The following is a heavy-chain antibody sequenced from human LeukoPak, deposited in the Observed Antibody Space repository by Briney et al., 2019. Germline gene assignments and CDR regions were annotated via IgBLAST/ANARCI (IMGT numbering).Heavy chain of an antibody. Sequence: GGSLRLSCTASGFTFSGAWMTWVRQAPGKGLEWVAVISYDGSNKKYADSVKGRFTISRDNSKNTLYLQMNSLRAEDTAVYYCASLWFGELFGTIDYWGQGTLVTVSS. CDR2: ISYDGSNK. V-gene: IGHV3-30*03. CDR1: GFTFSGAW. CDR3: ASLWFGELFGTIDY. J-gene: IGHJ4*02. D-gene: IGHD3-10*01.